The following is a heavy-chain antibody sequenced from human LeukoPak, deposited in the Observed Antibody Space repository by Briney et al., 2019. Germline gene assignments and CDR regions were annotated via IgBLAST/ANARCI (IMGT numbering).Heavy chain of an antibody. CDR1: GGSISSYY. CDR3: ASSRYNWNYYYFDY. CDR2: IYYSGST. J-gene: IGHJ4*02. V-gene: IGHV4-59*01. D-gene: IGHD1-7*01. Sequence: PSETLSLTCTVSGGSISSYYWSWIRQPPGKGLEWIGYIYYSGSTIYNPSLKSRVTISVDTSKNQFSLKLSSVAAADTAVYYCASSRYNWNYYYFDYWGQGTLVTVSS.